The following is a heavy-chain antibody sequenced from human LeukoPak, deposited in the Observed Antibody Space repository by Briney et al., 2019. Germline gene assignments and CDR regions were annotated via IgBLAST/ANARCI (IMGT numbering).Heavy chain of an antibody. D-gene: IGHD3-10*01. Sequence: GSLRLSCAASGFTFSSYAMSWIRQPPGKGLEWIGEINHSGSTNYNPSLKSRVTISVDTSKNQFSLKLSSVTAADTAVYYCARGLTMWGQGTLVTVSS. CDR3: ARGLTM. J-gene: IGHJ4*02. CDR1: GFTFSSYA. V-gene: IGHV4-34*01. CDR2: INHSGST.